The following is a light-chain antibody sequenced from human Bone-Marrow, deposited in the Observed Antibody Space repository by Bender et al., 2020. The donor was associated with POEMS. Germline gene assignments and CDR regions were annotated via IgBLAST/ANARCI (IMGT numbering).Light chain of an antibody. Sequence: NFMLTQPHSVSESPGKTVTISCTRSSGSIASNYVQWYQQRPGSSPIAVVYEDNRRPSGVPDRFSGSIDSSSNSTFPNLCGLRTVDAAYYYSQSYGLNSHWVFAEEAKLSVL. V-gene: IGLV6-57*01. CDR2: EDN. CDR3: QSYGLNSHWV. CDR1: SGSIASNY. J-gene: IGLJ5*01.